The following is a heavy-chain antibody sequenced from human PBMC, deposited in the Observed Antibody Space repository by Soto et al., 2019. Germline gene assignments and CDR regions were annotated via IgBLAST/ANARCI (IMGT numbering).Heavy chain of an antibody. CDR2: VSGSGGTT. V-gene: IGHV3-23*01. Sequence: LRLSCAASGFPFGSHAMSWARQAPGKGLEWVSLVSGSGGTTNYADSVKGRFTISRDNSQKTLYLQMNSLRAEDTAIYYCAKGKAHTLFGVDTLFDYWGQGTLVTVSS. CDR1: GFPFGSHA. CDR3: AKGKAHTLFGVDTLFDY. D-gene: IGHD3-3*01. J-gene: IGHJ4*02.